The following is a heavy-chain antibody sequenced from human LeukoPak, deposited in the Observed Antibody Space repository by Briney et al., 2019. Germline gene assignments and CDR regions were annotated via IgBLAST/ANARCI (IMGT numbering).Heavy chain of an antibody. D-gene: IGHD2-15*01. CDR3: ASLCSTDCNGGSSPHQPNY. CDR2: FYYSGST. V-gene: IGHV4-39*01. CDR1: GGSISSSAYH. J-gene: IGHJ4*02. Sequence: ASETLSLTCTVSGGSISSSAYHWGWIRQPPGKGLERIGSFYYSGSTYYNLSLKSRVTISVDTSKNQFSLKVSAVTAADTAGDYSASLCSTDCNGGSSPHQPNYWGQGTLVTVSS.